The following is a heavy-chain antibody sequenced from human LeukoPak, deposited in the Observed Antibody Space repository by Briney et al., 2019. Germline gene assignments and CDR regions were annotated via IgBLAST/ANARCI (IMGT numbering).Heavy chain of an antibody. V-gene: IGHV1-18*01. CDR1: GYTFTSYD. CDR3: ARDHWDYLDAFDI. Sequence: ASVKVSCKASGYTFTSYDINWVRQATGQGLEWMGWISAYNGNTNYAQKLQGRVTMTTDTSTSTAYMELRSLRSDDTAVYYCARDHWDYLDAFDIWGQGTMVTVSS. J-gene: IGHJ3*02. D-gene: IGHD1-7*01. CDR2: ISAYNGNT.